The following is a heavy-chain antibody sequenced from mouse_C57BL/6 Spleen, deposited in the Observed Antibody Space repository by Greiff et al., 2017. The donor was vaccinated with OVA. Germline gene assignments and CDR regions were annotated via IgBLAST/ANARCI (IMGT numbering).Heavy chain of an antibody. J-gene: IGHJ2*01. CDR3: ARRYSNSHFDY. CDR1: GFTFSDYG. V-gene: IGHV5-17*01. CDR2: ISSGSSTI. D-gene: IGHD2-5*01. Sequence: EVHLVESGGGLVQPGGSLKLSCAASGFTFSDYGMHWVRQAPEKGLEWVSYISSGSSTIYYADTVKGRFTISRDNAKNTLFLQMTRLRSEDTAMYYCARRYSNSHFDYWGQGTTRTVSS.